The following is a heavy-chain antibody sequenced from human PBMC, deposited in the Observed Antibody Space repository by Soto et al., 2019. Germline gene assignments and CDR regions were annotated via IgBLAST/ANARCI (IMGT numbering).Heavy chain of an antibody. D-gene: IGHD1-26*01. V-gene: IGHV3-21*01. CDR3: AREPVGASRSHFDY. CDR1: GFTFSSYS. CDR2: ISSSGTYI. Sequence: GGSLRLSCAASGFTFSSYSMNWVRQAPGKGLEWVSSISSSGTYIYYADSLRGRFTISRDNAKNSLYLQMNSLRAEDTAVYYCAREPVGASRSHFDYWGQGTLVTVSS. J-gene: IGHJ4*02.